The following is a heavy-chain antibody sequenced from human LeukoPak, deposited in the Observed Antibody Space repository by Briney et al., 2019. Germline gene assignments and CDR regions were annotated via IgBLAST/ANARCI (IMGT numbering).Heavy chain of an antibody. V-gene: IGHV3-7*04. D-gene: IGHD5-12*01. CDR1: GFTFSSYW. CDR3: ARGMNSGYDLTSFRFDY. CDR2: IKQDGSEK. Sequence: PGGSLRLSRAASGFTFSSYWMSWVRQAPGKGLEWVANIKQDGSEKYYVDSVKGRFTISRDNAKNSLYLQMNSLRAEDTAVYYCARGMNSGYDLTSFRFDYWGQGTLVTVSS. J-gene: IGHJ4*02.